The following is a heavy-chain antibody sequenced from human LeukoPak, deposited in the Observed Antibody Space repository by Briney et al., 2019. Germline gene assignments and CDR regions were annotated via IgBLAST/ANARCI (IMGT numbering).Heavy chain of an antibody. CDR2: ISGSGGST. J-gene: IGHJ6*02. CDR3: AKGEGAYSSSIYYYYVMDV. Sequence: GSLRLSCAASGFTFSSYAMSWVRQAPGKGLEWVSAISGSGGSTYYADAVKGRFTISRANAKNTLYLQMNRLRAEDTALYYCAKGEGAYSSSIYYYYVMDVWGQGTTVTVSS. V-gene: IGHV3-23*01. CDR1: GFTFSSYA. D-gene: IGHD6-13*01.